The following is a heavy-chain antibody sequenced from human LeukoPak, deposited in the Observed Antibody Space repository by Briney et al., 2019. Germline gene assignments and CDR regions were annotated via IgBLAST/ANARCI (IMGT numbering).Heavy chain of an antibody. CDR3: ARALQYQLLSYYYYGMDV. D-gene: IGHD2-2*01. Sequence: GGSLRLSCAASGFTVSSNYMSWVRQAPGKGLEWVSVIYSGGSTYYADSVKGRFTISRDNSKNTLYLQMNSLRAEDAAVYYCARALQYQLLSYYYYGMDVWGQGTTVTVSS. J-gene: IGHJ6*02. CDR1: GFTVSSNY. V-gene: IGHV3-66*01. CDR2: IYSGGST.